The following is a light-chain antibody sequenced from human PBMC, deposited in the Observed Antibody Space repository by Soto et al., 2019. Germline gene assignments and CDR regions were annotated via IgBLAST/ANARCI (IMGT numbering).Light chain of an antibody. Sequence: DIQMTQSPSSLSASVGDRVTITCQASQDISNYLNWYQQKPGKAPKLLIYDASNLETGVPSRFXGSGSGTDFTFTISSLQPEDIATYYCQHYDNLPPWTFGQGTKVEIK. CDR3: QHYDNLPPWT. CDR1: QDISNY. J-gene: IGKJ1*01. CDR2: DAS. V-gene: IGKV1-33*01.